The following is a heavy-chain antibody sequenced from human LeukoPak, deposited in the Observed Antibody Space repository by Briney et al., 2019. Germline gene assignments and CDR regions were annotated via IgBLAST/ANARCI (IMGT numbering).Heavy chain of an antibody. CDR2: IKPSGGSA. J-gene: IGHJ4*02. CDR3: AREGGSGSYSYHFDF. Sequence: ASVKVSCKASGYTFTDYYMHWVRQAPGQGLEWMGIIKPSGGSASYAQKFQGRVTMTRDTSTSTVYMELSSLRSEDTAVYYCAREGGSGSYSYHFDFWGQGAPLTVSS. CDR1: GYTFTDYY. V-gene: IGHV1-46*01. D-gene: IGHD1-26*01.